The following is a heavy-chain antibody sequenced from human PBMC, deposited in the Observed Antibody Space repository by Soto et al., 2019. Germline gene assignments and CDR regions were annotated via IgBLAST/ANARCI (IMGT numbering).Heavy chain of an antibody. Sequence: GGSLRLSCAASGFTFSSYAMSWVRQAPGKGLEWVSAISGSGGSTYYADSVKGRFTISRDNSKNTLYLQMNSLRAEDTAVYYCAKDGRVTMIVVVITAIDYWGQGTLVTVSS. CDR2: ISGSGGST. V-gene: IGHV3-23*01. CDR3: AKDGRVTMIVVVITAIDY. J-gene: IGHJ4*02. CDR1: GFTFSSYA. D-gene: IGHD3-22*01.